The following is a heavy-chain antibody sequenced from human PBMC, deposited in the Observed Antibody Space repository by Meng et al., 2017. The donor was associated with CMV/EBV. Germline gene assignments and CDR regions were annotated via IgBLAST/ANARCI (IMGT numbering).Heavy chain of an antibody. CDR2: ITPNSGGT. D-gene: IGHD6-13*01. CDR3: ARDGAPYGIAAAGGLLFDP. V-gene: IGHV1-2*02. CDR1: FTGYY. Sequence: FTGYYMHWVRQAPGRGLEWMGWITPNSGGTNYAQKFQGRVTMTRDTSISTAYMELSRLRSDDTAVYYCARDGAPYGIAAAGGLLFDPWGQGTLVTVSS. J-gene: IGHJ5*02.